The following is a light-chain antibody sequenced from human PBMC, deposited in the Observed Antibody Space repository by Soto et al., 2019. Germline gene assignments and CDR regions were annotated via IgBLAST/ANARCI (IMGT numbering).Light chain of an antibody. CDR3: QTWGTGPYVV. J-gene: IGLJ2*01. V-gene: IGLV4-69*01. CDR1: SGHSSYA. Sequence: QSVLTQSPSASASLGASVKLTCTLSSGHSSYAIAWHQQQPEKGPRYLMKLNSDGSHNKGDGIPDRFSGSSSGAQRYLTISSLQSEDEADYYCQTWGTGPYVVFGGGTKLTVL. CDR2: LNSDGSH.